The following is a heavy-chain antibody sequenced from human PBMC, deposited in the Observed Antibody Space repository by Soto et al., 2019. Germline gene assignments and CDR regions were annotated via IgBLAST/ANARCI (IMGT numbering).Heavy chain of an antibody. Sequence: QVQLQESGPGLVKPSETLSLTCTVSGGSISSYYWSWIRQPPGKGLEWIGYIYYSGSTNYNPSLKSRVTISVDPSKNQFPLKLSSVTAADPAVYYCARRYGYSFDYWGQGSLVTVSS. D-gene: IGHD1-1*01. V-gene: IGHV4-59*08. CDR1: GGSISSYY. J-gene: IGHJ4*02. CDR3: ARRYGYSFDY. CDR2: IYYSGST.